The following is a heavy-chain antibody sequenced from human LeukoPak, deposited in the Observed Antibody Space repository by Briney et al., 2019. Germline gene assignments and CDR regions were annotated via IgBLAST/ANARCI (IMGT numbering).Heavy chain of an antibody. CDR3: ARHKKFYSDDGGYYDGFEV. CDR2: IFPNDEK. V-gene: IGHV2-26*01. D-gene: IGHD3-22*01. CDR1: GFSLSNAIMG. Sequence: SGPVLVTPTETLTLTCTVSGFSLSNAIMGVSWIRQSPGMALEWLAHIFPNDEKSYSTPLKTRLTISKDTSKSQVVLTMTNMDPVDTATYFCARHKKFYSDDGGYYDGFEVWGQGTLVTVSS. J-gene: IGHJ3*01.